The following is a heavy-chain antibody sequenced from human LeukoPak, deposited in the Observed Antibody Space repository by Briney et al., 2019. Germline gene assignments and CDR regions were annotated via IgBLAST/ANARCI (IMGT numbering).Heavy chain of an antibody. CDR3: ARGHSIEPYYYYYYMDV. CDR2: INHSGST. Sequence: SETLSLTCAVYGGSFSGYYWSWIRQPPGKGLEWMGEINHSGSTNDNPSLKSRVTMSLDTSKNQFSLKLSSVTAADTAVYYCARGHSIEPYYYYYYMDVWGKGTTVTVSS. CDR1: GGSFSGYY. D-gene: IGHD4-11*01. V-gene: IGHV4-34*01. J-gene: IGHJ6*03.